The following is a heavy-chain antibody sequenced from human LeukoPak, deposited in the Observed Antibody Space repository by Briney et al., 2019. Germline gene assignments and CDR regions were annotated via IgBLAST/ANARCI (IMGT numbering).Heavy chain of an antibody. D-gene: IGHD2/OR15-2a*01. J-gene: IGHJ6*03. CDR1: GGTFSSYA. V-gene: IGHV1-69*13. CDR3: ARTSSPPDYYYYMDV. Sequence: EASVKVSCKASGGTFSSYAISWVRQAPGQGLEWMGGIIPIFGTANYAQKFQGRVTITADESTSTAYMELSSLRAEDTAVYYCARTSSPPDYYYYMDVWGKGTMVTVSS. CDR2: IIPIFGTA.